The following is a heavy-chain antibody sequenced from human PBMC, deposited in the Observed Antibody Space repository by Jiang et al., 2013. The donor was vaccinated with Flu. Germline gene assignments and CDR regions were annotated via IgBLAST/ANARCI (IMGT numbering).Heavy chain of an antibody. CDR2: IYPGDSDT. J-gene: IGHJ3*02. V-gene: IGHV5-51*01. D-gene: IGHD3-22*01. Sequence: MPGKGLEWMGIIYPGDSDTRYSPSFQGQVTISADKSISTAYLQWSSLKASDTAMYYCARHRAYYYDSSGYYFGAFDIWGQGTMVTVSS. CDR3: ARHRAYYYDSSGYYFGAFDI.